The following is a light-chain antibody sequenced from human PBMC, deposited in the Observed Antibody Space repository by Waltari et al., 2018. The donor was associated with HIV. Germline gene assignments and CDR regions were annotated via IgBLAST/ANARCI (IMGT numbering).Light chain of an antibody. V-gene: IGLV2-8*01. Sequence: QSALTQPPSASGSPGQSVTISCTGPSSDVGGYNYVSLYQQHPGQAPKLMIYEVSPRASGVPDRFSGSKSGNTASLTVSGLQAEDEANYYCSSFAGTNDVIFGGGTKLTVL. CDR1: SSDVGGYNY. CDR3: SSFAGTNDVI. J-gene: IGLJ2*01. CDR2: EVS.